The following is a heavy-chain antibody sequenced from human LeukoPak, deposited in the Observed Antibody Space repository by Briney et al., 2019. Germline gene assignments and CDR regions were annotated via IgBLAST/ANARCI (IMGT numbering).Heavy chain of an antibody. V-gene: IGHV3-9*01. CDR3: AKDSGGSYNNWFDP. Sequence: PGRSLRLSCAASGFTFDDYAMHWVRQAPGKGLEWVSGISWNSGSIGYADSVKGRFTISRDNSKNSLYLQMNSLRAEDTAFYYCAKDSGGSYNNWFDPWGQGTLVTVSS. J-gene: IGHJ5*02. CDR2: ISWNSGSI. D-gene: IGHD2-15*01. CDR1: GFTFDDYA.